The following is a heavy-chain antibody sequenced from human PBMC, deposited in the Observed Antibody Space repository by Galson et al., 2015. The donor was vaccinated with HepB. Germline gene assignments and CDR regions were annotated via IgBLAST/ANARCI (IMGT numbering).Heavy chain of an antibody. V-gene: IGHV1-46*04. J-gene: IGHJ3*02. Sequence: SVKVSCKASGYTFTSYYMHWVRQAPGQGLEWMGIINPSGGSTSYAQKLQGRVTMTRDTSTSTVYMELSSLRSEDTAVYYCAVQLFHDAFDIWGQGTMVTVSS. CDR1: GYTFTSYY. CDR3: AVQLFHDAFDI. CDR2: INPSGGST. D-gene: IGHD5-18*01.